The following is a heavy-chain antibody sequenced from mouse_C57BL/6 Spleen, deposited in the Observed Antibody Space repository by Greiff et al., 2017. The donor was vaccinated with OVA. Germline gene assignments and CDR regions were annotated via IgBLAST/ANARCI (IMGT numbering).Heavy chain of an antibody. CDR3: ARPQALYYFDY. Sequence: VQLQQSGAELVRPGTSVKLSCKASGYTFTSYWMHWVKQRPGQGLEWIGVIDPSDSYTNYNQKFKGKATLTVDTSSSTAYMQLSSLTSEDSAVYYCARPQALYYFDYWGQGTTLTVSS. CDR2: IDPSDSYT. D-gene: IGHD3-2*02. V-gene: IGHV1-59*01. CDR1: GYTFTSYW. J-gene: IGHJ2*01.